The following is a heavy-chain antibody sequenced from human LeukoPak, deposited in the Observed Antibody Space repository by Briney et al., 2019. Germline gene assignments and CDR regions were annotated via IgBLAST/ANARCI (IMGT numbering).Heavy chain of an antibody. J-gene: IGHJ4*02. CDR1: VGSFSSYY. D-gene: IGHD6-13*01. CDR3: ARGVFIAAAQYGY. Sequence: ATLCLPCTVPVGSFSSYYWSWIRQPPEKGLERIGYIYYSGTTNYNPSLKSRVTISVDTSKNQFSLKLSSVTAADTAVYYCARGVFIAAAQYGYWGQGTLVTVSS. CDR2: IYYSGTT. V-gene: IGHV4-59*07.